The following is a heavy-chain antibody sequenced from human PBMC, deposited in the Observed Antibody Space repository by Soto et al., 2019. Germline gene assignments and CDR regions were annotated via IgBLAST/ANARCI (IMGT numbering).Heavy chain of an antibody. CDR2: IWYDGSNK. CDR3: ARGGHDYPYYFDY. V-gene: IGHV3-33*01. D-gene: IGHD4-17*01. J-gene: IGHJ4*02. Sequence: GGSLRLSCAASGFTFSSYGMHWVRQAPGKGLEWVAVIWYDGSNKYYADSVKGRFTISRDNSKNTLYLQMSSLRAEDTAVYYCARGGHDYPYYFDYWGQGTLVTVSS. CDR1: GFTFSSYG.